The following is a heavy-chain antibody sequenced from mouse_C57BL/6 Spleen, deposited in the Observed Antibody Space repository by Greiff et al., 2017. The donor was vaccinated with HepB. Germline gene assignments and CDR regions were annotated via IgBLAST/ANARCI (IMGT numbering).Heavy chain of an antibody. Sequence: VQLVESGAGLVKPGGSLKLSCAASGFTFSSYAMSWVRQTPEKRLEWVAYISSGGDYIYYADTVKGRFTISRDNARNTLYLQMSSLKSEDTAMYYCTRDRGVYYGNLYYAMGYWGQGTSVTVSS. V-gene: IGHV5-9-1*02. J-gene: IGHJ4*01. CDR1: GFTFSSYA. D-gene: IGHD2-1*01. CDR3: TRDRGVYYGNLYYAMGY. CDR2: ISSGGDYI.